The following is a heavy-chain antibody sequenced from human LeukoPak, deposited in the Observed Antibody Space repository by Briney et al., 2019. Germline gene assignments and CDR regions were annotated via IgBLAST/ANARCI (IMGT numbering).Heavy chain of an antibody. Sequence: SVKVSCKASGGTFSSYAISWVRQAPGQGLEWMGGIIPIFGTANYAQKFQGRVTITADKSTSTAYMELSSLRSEDTAVYYRARDFGPHDYYDSSGYFEVWGQGTLVTVSS. J-gene: IGHJ4*02. CDR3: ARDFGPHDYYDSSGYFEV. CDR1: GGTFSSYA. CDR2: IIPIFGTA. V-gene: IGHV1-69*06. D-gene: IGHD3-22*01.